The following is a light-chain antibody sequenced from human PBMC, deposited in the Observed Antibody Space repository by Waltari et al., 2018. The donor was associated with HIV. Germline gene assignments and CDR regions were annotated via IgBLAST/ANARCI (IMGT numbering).Light chain of an antibody. CDR3: QQSYSAPET. CDR1: QSISSY. CDR2: AAS. Sequence: DIQMTQSPSSLSASVGDRVTITCRASQSISSYLNWCQQKPGKAPKLLIHAASSSQSGVPSRFSGSGSGTDFTLTINSLQPEDFATYYCQQSYSAPETFGQGTKLEIK. V-gene: IGKV1-39*01. J-gene: IGKJ2*01.